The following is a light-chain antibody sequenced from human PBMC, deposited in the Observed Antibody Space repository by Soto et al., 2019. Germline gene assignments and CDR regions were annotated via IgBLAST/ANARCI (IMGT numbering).Light chain of an antibody. Sequence: AIRMTQSPSSLSASTGDRVTITCRASQGISSYLAWYQQKPGKAPKLLIYAASTLQSGVPSRFSGSGSGTDFTLTISCLQSEDFATYYCQQYYNYSTFGQGTKVEIK. CDR1: QGISSY. J-gene: IGKJ1*01. CDR2: AAS. V-gene: IGKV1-8*01. CDR3: QQYYNYST.